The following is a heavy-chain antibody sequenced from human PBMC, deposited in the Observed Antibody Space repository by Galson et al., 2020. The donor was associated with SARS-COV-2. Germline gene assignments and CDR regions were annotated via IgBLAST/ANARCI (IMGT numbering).Heavy chain of an antibody. V-gene: IGHV3-21*01. CDR2: ISSSSSYI. CDR3: ARDGDDYVWGSYPPDY. D-gene: IGHD3-16*02. CDR1: GFTFSSYS. Sequence: GGSLRLSCAASGFTFSSYSMNWVRQAPGKGLEWVSSISSSSSYIYYADSVKGRFTISRDNAKNSLYLQMNSLRAEDTAVYYCARDGDDYVWGSYPPDYWGQGTLVTVSS. J-gene: IGHJ4*02.